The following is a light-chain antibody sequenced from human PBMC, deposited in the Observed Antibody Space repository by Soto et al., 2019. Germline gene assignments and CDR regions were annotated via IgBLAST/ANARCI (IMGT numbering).Light chain of an antibody. CDR1: QSVSSN. CDR2: AAS. J-gene: IGKJ1*01. Sequence: EIVMTPSPATLSVSPGERATFSCWASQSVSSNLAWYQLKPGQAPRLLIYAASTRATGLPARFSGSGSGTEFTLTISSLQSEDFAGYFCQQYNNWPWTFGQGTKVEIK. CDR3: QQYNNWPWT. V-gene: IGKV3-15*01.